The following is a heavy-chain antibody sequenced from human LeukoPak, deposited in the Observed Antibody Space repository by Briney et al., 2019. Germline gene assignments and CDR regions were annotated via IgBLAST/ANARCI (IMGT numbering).Heavy chain of an antibody. J-gene: IGHJ4*02. CDR2: ITVRVGTT. V-gene: IGHV3-23*01. D-gene: IGHD3-10*01. Sequence: RPACAAAGFTVSSYGTSTVRHTPGGRREWGSAITVRVGTTCYAESVKGRFTISRGNSKNTLYLIMNSLRAEDTAVYYCAKDGRRTYYYGWGFDDAGTNFSYGGQGTLVTVS. CDR3: AKDGRRTYYYGWGFDDAGTNFSY. CDR1: GFTVSSYG.